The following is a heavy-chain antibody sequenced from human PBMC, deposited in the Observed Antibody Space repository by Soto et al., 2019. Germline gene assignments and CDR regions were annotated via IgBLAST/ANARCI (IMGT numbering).Heavy chain of an antibody. V-gene: IGHV3-48*02. CDR2: ISSSSSTM. J-gene: IGHJ6*02. CDR1: GFTFSAYR. D-gene: IGHD2-15*01. CDR3: ARDWTYCSGGSCYYGMDV. Sequence: LRLSCAASGFTFSAYRMNWVRQAPGKGLEWVSYISSSSSTMYYAGSVKGRFTISRDNAQNSLFLQMNSLRDEDTAVYYCARDWTYCSGGSCYYGMDVWGQGTTVTVSS.